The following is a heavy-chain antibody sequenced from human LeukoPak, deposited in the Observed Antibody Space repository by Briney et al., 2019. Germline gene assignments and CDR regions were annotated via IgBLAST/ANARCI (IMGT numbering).Heavy chain of an antibody. CDR3: ARVSSPDDSYGKGDYYYYMDV. J-gene: IGHJ6*03. CDR2: IYYSGST. CDR1: GGSISSYY. V-gene: IGHV4-59*01. Sequence: KPSETLSLTCTVSGGSISSYYWSWIRQPPGKGLEWIGYIYYSGSTNYNPSLKSRVTIIVDTSKNQSSLKLSSVTAADTAVYYCARVSSPDDSYGKGDYYYYMDVWGKGTTVTVSS. D-gene: IGHD5-18*01.